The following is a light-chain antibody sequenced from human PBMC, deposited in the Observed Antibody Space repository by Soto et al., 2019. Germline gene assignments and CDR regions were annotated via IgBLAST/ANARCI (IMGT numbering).Light chain of an antibody. CDR3: SSYTSSRGV. Sequence: QSALTQPASVSGSPGQSITISCTGTSSDVGNYNYVSWYQQHPGKAPKLMIYEVSNRPSGVSNRFSGSKSGNTDSLTISGLQAEDEADYYCSSYTSSRGVFGAGTKLTVL. CDR2: EVS. J-gene: IGLJ1*01. CDR1: SSDVGNYNY. V-gene: IGLV2-14*01.